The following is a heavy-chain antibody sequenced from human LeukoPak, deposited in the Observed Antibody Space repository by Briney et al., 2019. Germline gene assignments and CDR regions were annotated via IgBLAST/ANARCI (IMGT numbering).Heavy chain of an antibody. V-gene: IGHV3-11*01. Sequence: GGSLRLSCAASGFAFSDYYMSWIRQAPGKGLEWISYISSSASTIYYAESVKGRFTISRDNAKNSLYLQMNSLRAEDTAVYYCAKARGYCSGGSCYGYYYYYGMDVWGQGTTVTVSS. CDR3: AKARGYCSGGSCYGYYYYYGMDV. D-gene: IGHD2-15*01. CDR1: GFAFSDYY. CDR2: ISSSASTI. J-gene: IGHJ6*02.